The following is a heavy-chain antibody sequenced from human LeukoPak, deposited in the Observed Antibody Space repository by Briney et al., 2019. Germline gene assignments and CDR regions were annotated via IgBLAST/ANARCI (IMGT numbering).Heavy chain of an antibody. D-gene: IGHD4-23*01. V-gene: IGHV3-30*03. J-gene: IGHJ5*02. CDR3: ARSHDGIPWFDP. CDR2: ISYDGSEK. CDR1: GFSFRSYG. Sequence: PGRSLRLSCAASGFSFRSYGMHWVRQAPGKGLEWVAVISYDGSEKYYADSVKGRFTISRDSSKNTLYLQMNSLRGEDTAVYYCARSHDGIPWFDPWGQGTLVTVSS.